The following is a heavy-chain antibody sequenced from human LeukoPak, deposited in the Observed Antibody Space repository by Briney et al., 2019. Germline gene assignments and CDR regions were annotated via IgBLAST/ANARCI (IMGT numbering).Heavy chain of an antibody. CDR3: ARYYGSGSYFDY. V-gene: IGHV4-30-2*01. D-gene: IGHD3-10*01. CDR2: IYHSGST. J-gene: IGHJ4*02. Sequence: SETLSLTCAVSGGSISSGGYSWSWIRQPSAKGLEWIGYIYHSGSTYYNPSLKSRVTISVDRSKNQFSLKLSSVTAADTAVYYCARYYGSGSYFDYWGQGTLVTVSS. CDR1: GGSISSGGYS.